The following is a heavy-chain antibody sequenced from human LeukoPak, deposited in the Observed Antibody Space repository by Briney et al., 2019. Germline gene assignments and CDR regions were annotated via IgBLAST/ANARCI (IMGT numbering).Heavy chain of an antibody. V-gene: IGHV3-30*02. Sequence: PGGSLRLSCGASEFTFSGYGMHWVRQAPGKGLEWVAFIRYDGSHKYYADSVTGRFTISRDNSKNTLYLQMNTLRAEDTAVYFCLSVDVAATRTPIFWGQGTLVTVSS. D-gene: IGHD2-15*01. CDR3: LSVDVAATRTPIF. CDR1: EFTFSGYG. CDR2: IRYDGSHK. J-gene: IGHJ4*02.